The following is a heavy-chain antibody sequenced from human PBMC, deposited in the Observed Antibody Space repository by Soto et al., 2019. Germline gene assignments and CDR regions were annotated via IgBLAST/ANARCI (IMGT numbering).Heavy chain of an antibody. CDR3: ARGMTPPGAPAWYYFDS. V-gene: IGHV4-4*07. CDR2: FSLSGTT. CDR1: GASITGSFF. Sequence: PAETLSLTCAVSGASITGSFFWSWIRQPAGKGLEWIGRFSLSGTTNYNPSLRSRVTMSGDVSKNQFSLRLTSVTAADTAVYYCARGMTPPGAPAWYYFDSWGQGTLVTVSS. D-gene: IGHD2-8*02. J-gene: IGHJ4*02.